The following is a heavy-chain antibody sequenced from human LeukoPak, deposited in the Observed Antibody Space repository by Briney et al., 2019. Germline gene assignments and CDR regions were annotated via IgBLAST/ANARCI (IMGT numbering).Heavy chain of an antibody. Sequence: LETLSLTCTVSGGSISSSSYYWGWIRQPPGKGLEWIGSIYYSGSTYYNPSLKSRVTISVDTSKNQFSLKLSSVTAADTAVYYCARANWNDLFFDYWGQGTLVTVSS. V-gene: IGHV4-39*07. CDR1: GGSISSSSYY. D-gene: IGHD1-1*01. CDR3: ARANWNDLFFDY. CDR2: IYYSGST. J-gene: IGHJ4*02.